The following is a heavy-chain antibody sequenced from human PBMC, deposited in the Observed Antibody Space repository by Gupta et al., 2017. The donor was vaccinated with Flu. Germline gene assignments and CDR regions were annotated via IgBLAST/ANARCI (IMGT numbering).Heavy chain of an antibody. CDR2: ISGGGSST. Sequence: EVQLLESGGDLVQPGGSLRLSCAVPGFTFSTYAMSWVRQAPGKGLEWVSAISGGGSSTFYADSVKGRFTISRDNSKNTLYLQMNSLRAEDTALYYCAKGSYYDSSGLYYFDYWGQGTLVTVSS. J-gene: IGHJ4*02. CDR3: AKGSYYDSSGLYYFDY. V-gene: IGHV3-23*01. CDR1: GFTFSTYA. D-gene: IGHD3-22*01.